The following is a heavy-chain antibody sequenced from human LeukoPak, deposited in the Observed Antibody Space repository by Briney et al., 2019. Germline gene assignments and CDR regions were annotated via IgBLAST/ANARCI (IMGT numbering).Heavy chain of an antibody. V-gene: IGHV3-64*01. CDR1: GFTFSSYA. Sequence: GGSLRLSCAASGFTFSSYAMHWVRKAPGKGLEYVSAISSNGGSTYYANSEKGRFTISRDNSKNTLYLQMGSLRAEDMAVYYCARGVGEYCSGGSCPTVNYFDYWGQGTLVTVSS. CDR3: ARGVGEYCSGGSCPTVNYFDY. CDR2: ISSNGGST. J-gene: IGHJ4*02. D-gene: IGHD2-15*01.